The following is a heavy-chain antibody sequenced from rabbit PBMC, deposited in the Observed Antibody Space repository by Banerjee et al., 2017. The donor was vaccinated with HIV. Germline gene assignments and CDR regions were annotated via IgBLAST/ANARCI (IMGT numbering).Heavy chain of an antibody. V-gene: IGHV1S45*01. J-gene: IGHJ4*01. CDR1: GFSFSGSYW. CDR2: IGTGDGST. D-gene: IGHD1-1*01. Sequence: QEQLEESGGDLVKPEGSLTLTCTASGFSFSGSYWICWVRQAPGKGLEWIACIGTGDGSTYYANWAKGRFTISKTSSTTVTLQMTSLTAADTATYFCARDVIGSGNWVFDLWGPGTLVTVS. CDR3: ARDVIGSGNWVFDL.